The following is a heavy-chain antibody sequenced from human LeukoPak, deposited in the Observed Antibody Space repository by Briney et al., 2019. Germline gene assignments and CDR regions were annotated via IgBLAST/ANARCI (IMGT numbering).Heavy chain of an antibody. V-gene: IGHV3-7*01. CDR1: GFTFPTFW. CDR2: IKEDGSEK. D-gene: IGHD5-24*01. CDR3: ARMQMDTGYRPFDI. J-gene: IGHJ3*02. Sequence: LPGGSLRLSCAASGFTFPTFWMAWVRQAPAKGLEWVAKIKEDGSEKDYVDSVKGRFTIYRDNAKNSLHLQMNYLRAEDSAVYYCARMQMDTGYRPFDIWGQGTMVAVSS.